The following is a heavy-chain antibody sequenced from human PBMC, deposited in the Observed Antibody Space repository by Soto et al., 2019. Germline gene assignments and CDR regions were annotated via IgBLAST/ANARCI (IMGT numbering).Heavy chain of an antibody. CDR3: ARLAQYWDVAY. J-gene: IGHJ4*02. Sequence: SVKVSCKAYGGTFSSYAIGWVRQAPGQGLEWMGGIIPIFGTANYAQKFQGRVTITADESTSTAYMELSSLRSEDTAVYYCARLAQYWDVAYWGQGTQVTVSS. D-gene: IGHD2-8*02. V-gene: IGHV1-69*13. CDR2: IIPIFGTA. CDR1: GGTFSSYA.